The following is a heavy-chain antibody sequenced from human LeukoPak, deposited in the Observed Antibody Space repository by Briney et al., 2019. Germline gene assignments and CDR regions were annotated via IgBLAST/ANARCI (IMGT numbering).Heavy chain of an antibody. D-gene: IGHD6-19*01. CDR1: GYGFPSYW. V-gene: IGHV5-51*01. CDR3: ARSSGSGWSFFDY. Sequence: GESLKISCNGSGYGFPSYWIGWERQMPGKGLEWMGIIYPADSDARYSPSFQGHVTLSADKSISTAYLQWSSLRASDTAMYYCARSSGSGWSFFDYWGQGTLVTVSS. CDR2: IYPADSDA. J-gene: IGHJ4*02.